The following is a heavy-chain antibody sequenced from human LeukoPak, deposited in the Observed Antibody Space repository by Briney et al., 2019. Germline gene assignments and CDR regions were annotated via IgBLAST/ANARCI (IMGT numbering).Heavy chain of an antibody. J-gene: IGHJ4*02. V-gene: IGHV4-39*02. Sequence: PSETLSLTCIVPGDSLSRSGYCSAWFRQTPGKGLEWIASVSHSGSTDYNPSLKSRVIMSVDTSKNHFSLMLTSVSVADTDVYHCTKNTCHGDVDKRGFEHWGQGTPVTVSS. D-gene: IGHD5-24*01. CDR2: VSHSGST. CDR1: GDSLSRSGYC. CDR3: TKNTCHGDVDKRGFEH.